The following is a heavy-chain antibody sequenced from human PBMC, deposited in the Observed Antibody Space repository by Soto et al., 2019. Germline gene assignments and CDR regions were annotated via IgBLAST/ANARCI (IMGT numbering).Heavy chain of an antibody. Sequence: SETLSLTCAVSGASIGTSNWWSWVRQSPGKGLEWIGEIHDSGSTYYNPSLKSRVTISVDRSKNQFSLKLSSVTAADTAVYYCARVPSPWGQGTLVTVSS. CDR3: ARVPSP. CDR1: GASIGTSNW. CDR2: IHDSGST. J-gene: IGHJ5*02. V-gene: IGHV4-4*02.